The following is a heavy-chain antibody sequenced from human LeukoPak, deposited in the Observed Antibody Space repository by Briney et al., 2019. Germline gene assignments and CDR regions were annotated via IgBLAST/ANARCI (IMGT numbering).Heavy chain of an antibody. J-gene: IGHJ4*02. CDR3: ARWEQWLGGDY. D-gene: IGHD6-19*01. CDR2: INHSGST. Sequence: SETLSLTCAVYGGSFSGYYWSWIRQPPGKGLEWIGEINHSGSTNCNPSLKSRVTISVDTSKNQFSLKLSSVTAADTAVYYCARWEQWLGGDYWGQGTLVTVSS. V-gene: IGHV4-34*01. CDR1: GGSFSGYY.